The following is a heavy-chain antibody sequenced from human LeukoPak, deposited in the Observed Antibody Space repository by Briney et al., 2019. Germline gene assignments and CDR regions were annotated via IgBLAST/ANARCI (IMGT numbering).Heavy chain of an antibody. J-gene: IGHJ4*02. V-gene: IGHV4-4*02. D-gene: IGHD4-17*01. CDR1: GGSISSRNW. CDR2: IYHSGST. CDR3: ARASHDYGDYSHFDY. Sequence: SETLSLACAVSGGSISSRNWWSWVRQPPGKGLEWIGEIYHSGSTNYNPSLKTRVTISVDKSKNQFSLKLSSVTAADTAVYYCARASHDYGDYSHFDYWGQGTLVTVSS.